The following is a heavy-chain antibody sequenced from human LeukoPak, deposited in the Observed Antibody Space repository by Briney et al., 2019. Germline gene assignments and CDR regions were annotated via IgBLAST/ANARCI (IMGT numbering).Heavy chain of an antibody. D-gene: IGHD6-13*01. J-gene: IGHJ6*02. CDR3: ARIPGYSSTWYKALDV. CDR2: IYPYNSDT. CDR1: GYSFTTYW. Sequence: GESLKISCKGSGYSFTTYWIGWVRQMPGKGLEWMVIIYPYNSDTRYSPSFQGQVTISADKSISTASLQLSSLTASDTAMYYCARIPGYSSTWYKALDVWGQGTTVTVSS. V-gene: IGHV5-51*01.